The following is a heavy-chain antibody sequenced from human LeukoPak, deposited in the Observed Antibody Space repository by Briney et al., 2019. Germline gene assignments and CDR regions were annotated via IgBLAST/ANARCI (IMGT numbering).Heavy chain of an antibody. CDR2: IYYTGNI. V-gene: IGHV4-31*03. J-gene: IGHJ4*02. CDR3: VRMLRVPNEPGGYLDN. CDR1: GGSISRGGNY. D-gene: IGHD1-14*01. Sequence: SETLSLTCTVSGGSISRGGNYWTWIRQQPEKGLEWIGYIYYTGNIYYNPSLKSRVSMSIDTSKKQFSLKLSSVTAADTAVYYCVRMLRVPNEPGGYLDNWGQGTVVTVSS.